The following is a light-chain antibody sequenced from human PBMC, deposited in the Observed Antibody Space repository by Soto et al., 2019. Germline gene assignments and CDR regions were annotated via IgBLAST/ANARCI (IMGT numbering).Light chain of an antibody. V-gene: IGKV3-20*01. CDR3: QQYGSSLFT. J-gene: IGKJ3*01. CDR2: GAS. Sequence: ELVLTQSPGTLSLSPGERATLSCRASQSVSSSYLAWYQQKPGKATRHLIYGASSRATGIPDRFSGSGSGTDFALTISRLEPEDFAVYYCQQYGSSLFTFGPGPKVDIK. CDR1: QSVSSSY.